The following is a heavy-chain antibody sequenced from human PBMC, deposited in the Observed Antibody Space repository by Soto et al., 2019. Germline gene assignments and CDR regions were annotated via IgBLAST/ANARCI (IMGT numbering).Heavy chain of an antibody. V-gene: IGHV1-18*01. Sequence: ASVKVSCKASGYTFTSYGISWVRQAPGQGLEWMGWINGYNGNTNHAQKLQGRVTMSTDTSTSTAYMELRSLSSVTAADTAVYYCARREIQLWFRGDYYYYGMDVWGQGTTVTVSS. CDR3: ARREIQLWFRGDYYYYGMDV. D-gene: IGHD5-18*01. CDR2: INGYNGNT. CDR1: GYTFTSYG. J-gene: IGHJ6*02.